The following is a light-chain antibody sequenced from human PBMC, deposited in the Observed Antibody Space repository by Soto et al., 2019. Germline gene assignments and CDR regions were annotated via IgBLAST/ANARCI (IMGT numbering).Light chain of an antibody. CDR3: QTWSTDIRV. J-gene: IGLJ3*02. CDR1: SGHNSYA. Sequence: QPVLTQPPSASASLGASVKLTCTLSSGHNSYAIAWHQQQPEKGPRYLMKLNSDGSHSKGDGIPDRFSGSSSGAERCLTISSLQSEDEADYYCQTWSTDIRVFGGGTQLTVL. V-gene: IGLV4-69*01. CDR2: LNSDGSH.